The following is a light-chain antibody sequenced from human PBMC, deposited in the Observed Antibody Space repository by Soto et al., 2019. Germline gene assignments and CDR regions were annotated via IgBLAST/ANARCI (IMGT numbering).Light chain of an antibody. Sequence: QAVVTQEPSLTVSPGGTVTLTCASSTGAVTSGYYPNRFQQKPGQAPSALIYSTSNKHSWTPARFSGSLLGGKAALTLSGVQPEDEAEYYCLLYYGGAVVFGGGTKLTVL. CDR1: TGAVTSGYY. CDR3: LLYYGGAVV. V-gene: IGLV7-43*01. J-gene: IGLJ2*01. CDR2: STS.